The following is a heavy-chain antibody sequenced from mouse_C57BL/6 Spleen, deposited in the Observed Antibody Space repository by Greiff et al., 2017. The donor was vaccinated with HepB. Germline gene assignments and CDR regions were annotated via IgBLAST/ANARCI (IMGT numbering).Heavy chain of an antibody. CDR2: ISSGGSYT. CDR1: GFTFSSYG. Sequence: EVKLMESGGDLVKPGGSLKLSCAASGFTFSSYGMSWVRQTPDKRLEWVATISSGGSYTYYPDSVKGRFTISRDNAKNTLYLQMSSLKSEDTAMYYCARHEDYFDYWGQGTTLTVSS. V-gene: IGHV5-6*01. J-gene: IGHJ2*01. CDR3: ARHEDYFDY.